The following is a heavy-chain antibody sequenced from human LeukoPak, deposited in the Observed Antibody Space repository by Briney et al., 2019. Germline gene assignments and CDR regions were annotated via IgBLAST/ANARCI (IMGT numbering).Heavy chain of an antibody. V-gene: IGHV1-3*01. CDR1: GYTFTSYA. J-gene: IGHJ6*02. D-gene: IGHD2-15*01. CDR2: INAGNGNT. CDR3: ASDTFDIVVVVAAPCYYGMDV. Sequence: ASVKVSCKASGYTFTSYAMHWVRQAPGQRLEWMGWINAGNGNTKYSQKFQGRVTITADKSTSTAYMELSSLRSEDTAVYYCASDTFDIVVVVAAPCYYGMDVWGQGTTVTVSS.